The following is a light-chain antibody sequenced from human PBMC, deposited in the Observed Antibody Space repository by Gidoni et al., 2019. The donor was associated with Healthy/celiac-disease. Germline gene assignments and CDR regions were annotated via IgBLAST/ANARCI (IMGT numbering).Light chain of an antibody. CDR3: QQYNNWPPLT. CDR1: QSVSSN. J-gene: IGKJ4*01. CDR2: GAS. Sequence: EIVMTQSPATLSVSPGERATLSCRASQSVSSNVAWYQQKPGQAPRLLIYGASTRATGIPARFSGSGSGTEFTLTISSLQSEDFAVYYCQQYNNWPPLTFGGGNKVEIK. V-gene: IGKV3-15*01.